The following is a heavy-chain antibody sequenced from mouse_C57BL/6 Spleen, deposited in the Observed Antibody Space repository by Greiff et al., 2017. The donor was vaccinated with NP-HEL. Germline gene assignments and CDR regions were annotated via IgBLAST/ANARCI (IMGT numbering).Heavy chain of an antibody. CDR1: GFTFSDYG. Sequence: EVKVVESGGGLVKPGGSLKLSCAASGFTFSDYGMHWVRQAPEKGLEWVAYISSGSSTIYYADTVKGRFTISRDNAKNTLFLQMTSLRSEDTAMYYCAKDYDSNYFAYWGQGTLVTVSA. J-gene: IGHJ3*01. CDR3: AKDYDSNYFAY. CDR2: ISSGSSTI. V-gene: IGHV5-17*01. D-gene: IGHD2-5*01.